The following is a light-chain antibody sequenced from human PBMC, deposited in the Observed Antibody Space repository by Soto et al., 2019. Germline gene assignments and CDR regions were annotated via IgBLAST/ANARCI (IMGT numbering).Light chain of an antibody. Sequence: QSALTQPASVSGSPGQSITISCTGTSSDIGVYNYVSWYQQHPGKAPKLIIHGVTHRPSGVSTRFSASKSAYTASLTISGLQAEDEADYYCSSFTTNYFYVFGPGTKLTVL. J-gene: IGLJ1*01. CDR3: SSFTTNYFYV. V-gene: IGLV2-14*01. CDR2: GVT. CDR1: SSDIGVYNY.